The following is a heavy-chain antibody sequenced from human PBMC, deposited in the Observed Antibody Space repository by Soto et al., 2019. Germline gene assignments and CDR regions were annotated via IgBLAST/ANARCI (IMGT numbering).Heavy chain of an antibody. V-gene: IGHV1-18*01. CDR1: GYTFTSYG. J-gene: IGHJ4*02. CDR3: ARDRPFPAMAPPPNNTFDY. Sequence: ASVKVSCKASGYTFTSYGISWVRQAPGQGLEWMGWISAYNGNTNYAQKLQGRVTMTTDTSTSTAYMELRSLRSDDTAVYYCARDRPFPAMAPPPNNTFDYWGKETLVT. CDR2: ISAYNGNT. D-gene: IGHD5-18*01.